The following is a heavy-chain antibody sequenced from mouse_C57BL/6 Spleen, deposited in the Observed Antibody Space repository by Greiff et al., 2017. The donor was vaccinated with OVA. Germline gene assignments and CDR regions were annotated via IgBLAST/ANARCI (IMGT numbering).Heavy chain of an antibody. CDR1: GYTFTSYW. Sequence: QVQLQQPGTELVQPGASVKLSCKASGYTFTSYWMHWVKQRPGQGLEWIGNINPSNGGTNYNEKFKSKATLTVDKSSSTAYMQLSSLTSEDAAVYYCARWNGNYRDAMDYWGQGTSVTVSS. D-gene: IGHD2-1*01. J-gene: IGHJ4*01. CDR3: ARWNGNYRDAMDY. CDR2: INPSNGGT. V-gene: IGHV1-53*01.